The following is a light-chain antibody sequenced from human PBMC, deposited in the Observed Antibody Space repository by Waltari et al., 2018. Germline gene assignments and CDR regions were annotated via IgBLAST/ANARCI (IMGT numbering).Light chain of an antibody. CDR3: HQYNNWPRT. Sequence: EIVMTQSPATLSVSPGERATLSCRASQSVGSKLAWYQQKPGQAPRLLIYGASTRATGIPARFSGRWSGTEFTLTISSLQSEDFAVYYCHQYNNWPRTFGQGTKVEIK. CDR1: QSVGSK. J-gene: IGKJ1*01. CDR2: GAS. V-gene: IGKV3-15*01.